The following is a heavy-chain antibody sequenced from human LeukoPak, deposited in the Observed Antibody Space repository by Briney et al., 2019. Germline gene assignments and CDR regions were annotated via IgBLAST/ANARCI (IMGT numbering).Heavy chain of an antibody. V-gene: IGHV4-34*01. CDR3: ARGNYYDSRGVRRAASYFDY. CDR2: INHSGST. Sequence: PSETLSLTCAVYGGPFSGYYWSWIRQPPGKGLEWIGEINHSGSTNYNPSLKSRVTISVDTSKNQFSLKLSSVTAADTAVYYCARGNYYDSRGVRRAASYFDYWGQGTLVTVSS. D-gene: IGHD3-22*01. J-gene: IGHJ4*02. CDR1: GGPFSGYY.